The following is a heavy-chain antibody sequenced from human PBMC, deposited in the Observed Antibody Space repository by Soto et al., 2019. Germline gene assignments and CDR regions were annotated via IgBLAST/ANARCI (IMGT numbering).Heavy chain of an antibody. J-gene: IGHJ5*02. Sequence: GGSLRLSCAASGFTFSHAWMSWVRQAPGKGLEWVGRIKSKADGETKDYGAPVRGRFTISRDDAKDTLYLQMNSLRIEDTAVYYCCVVKRRDQYSTSGYWFDPWGPGTLVTVSS. D-gene: IGHD2-15*01. V-gene: IGHV3-15*01. CDR3: CVVKRRDQYSTSGYWFDP. CDR2: IKSKADGETK. CDR1: GFTFSHAW.